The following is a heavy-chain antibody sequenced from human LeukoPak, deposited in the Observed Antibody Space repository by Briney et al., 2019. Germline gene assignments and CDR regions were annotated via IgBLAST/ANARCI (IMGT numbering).Heavy chain of an antibody. CDR2: ICDSGRTV. V-gene: IGHV3-11*01. D-gene: IGHD3-22*01. CDR3: ARDRLGDYDHSGYYDK. Sequence: GGSLRLSCAASGFTFSDYCMSWLRQAPGKGLEWVAYICDSGRTVYYADSVKGRFTISRDNAKNSVYLQMNNLRAEDTAVYYCARDRLGDYDHSGYYDKWGQGTLVTVST. CDR1: GFTFSDYC. J-gene: IGHJ4*02.